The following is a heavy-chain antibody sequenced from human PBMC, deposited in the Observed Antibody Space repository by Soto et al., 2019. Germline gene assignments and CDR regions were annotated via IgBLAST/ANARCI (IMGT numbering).Heavy chain of an antibody. Sequence: QVQLQESGPGLVKPSQTLSLTCTVSGGSISSGGYYWSWIRQHPGKGLEWIGYIYYSGSTYYNPALKSRVTISVDTSKNQFPRKLNSVTAADTAVYYCERDRKWFGESHPFDYWGQGTLVTVSS. CDR1: GGSISSGGYY. D-gene: IGHD3-10*01. J-gene: IGHJ4*02. CDR3: ERDRKWFGESHPFDY. CDR2: IYYSGST. V-gene: IGHV4-31*03.